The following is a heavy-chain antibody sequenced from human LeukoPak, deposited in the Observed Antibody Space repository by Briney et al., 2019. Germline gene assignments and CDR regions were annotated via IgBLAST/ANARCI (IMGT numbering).Heavy chain of an antibody. V-gene: IGHV3-30*18. CDR3: AKVWFGELHFDY. J-gene: IGHJ4*02. Sequence: PGRSLRLSCAASGFTFSSYGMHWVRQAPGKGLEWVAVISYDGSNKYYADSVKGRFTISRDNSKNTLYLQMNSLRAEDTAVYYCAKVWFGELHFDYWGQGTLVTVSS. CDR1: GFTFSSYG. D-gene: IGHD3-10*01. CDR2: ISYDGSNK.